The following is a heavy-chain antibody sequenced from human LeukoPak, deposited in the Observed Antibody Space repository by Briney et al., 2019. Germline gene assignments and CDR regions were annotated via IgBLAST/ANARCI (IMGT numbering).Heavy chain of an antibody. CDR1: GGSISSSSYY. Sequence: PSETLSLTCTVSGGSISSSSYYWGWIRQPPGKGLEWIGSIYYSGSTYYNPSLKSRVTISVDTSKNQFSLKLSSVTAADTAVYYCALHIWFGELYYFDYWGQGTLVTVSS. CDR3: ALHIWFGELYYFDY. V-gene: IGHV4-39*01. D-gene: IGHD3-10*01. J-gene: IGHJ4*02. CDR2: IYYSGST.